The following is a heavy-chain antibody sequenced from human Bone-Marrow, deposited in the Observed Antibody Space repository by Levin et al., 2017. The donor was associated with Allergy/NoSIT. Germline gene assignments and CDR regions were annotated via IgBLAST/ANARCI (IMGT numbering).Heavy chain of an antibody. D-gene: IGHD2-2*01. Sequence: ASVKVSCKASGYTFTSYGISWVRQAPGQGLEWMGWISAYNGNTNYAQKLQGRVTMTTDTSTSTAYMELRSLRSDDTAVYYCARRDIVVVPAAIRQDDGYNYYYYGMDVWGQGTTVTVSS. CDR1: GYTFTSYG. V-gene: IGHV1-18*01. CDR3: ARRDIVVVPAAIRQDDGYNYYYYGMDV. J-gene: IGHJ6*02. CDR2: ISAYNGNT.